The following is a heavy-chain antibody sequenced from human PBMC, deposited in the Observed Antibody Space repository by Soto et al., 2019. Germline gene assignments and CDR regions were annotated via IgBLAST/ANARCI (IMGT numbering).Heavy chain of an antibody. CDR2: ISNDGNKK. V-gene: IGHV3-30*03. Sequence: RLSCAASGFTLSNYGMHWVRQAPGKGLEWVAAISNDGNKKYYADSVKGRFTISRDSSENTLDLQMNSLRTEDTAVYYCARGSGYYYDSGGSRDPLQHWGQGTLVTVSS. CDR3: ARGSGYYYDSGGSRDPLQH. CDR1: GFTLSNYG. D-gene: IGHD3-22*01. J-gene: IGHJ1*01.